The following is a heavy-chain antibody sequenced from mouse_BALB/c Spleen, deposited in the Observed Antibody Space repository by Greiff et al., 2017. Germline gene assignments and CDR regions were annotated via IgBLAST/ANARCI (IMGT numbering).Heavy chain of an antibody. D-gene: IGHD1-1*01. V-gene: IGHV1-69*02. CDR3: ARSKITTGPSLYYYAMDY. CDR2: IYPSDSYT. CDR1: GYTFTSYW. Sequence: VQLQQPGAELVRPGASVKLSCKASGYTFTSYWINWVKQRPGQGLEWIGNIYPSDSYTNYNQKFKDKATLTVDKSSSTAYMQLKSLTSEDSAVYYCARSKITTGPSLYYYAMDYWGQGTAVTVAS. J-gene: IGHJ4*01.